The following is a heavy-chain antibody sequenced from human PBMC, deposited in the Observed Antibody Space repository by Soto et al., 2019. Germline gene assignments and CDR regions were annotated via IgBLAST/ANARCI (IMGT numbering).Heavy chain of an antibody. Sequence: PGGSLRLSCAASGFTCSSYAMHWVRQAPGKGLGWVAVISYDGSNKYYAGSVKGRFTISRDNSKNTLYLQMNSLRAEDTAVYYCAREISWDTELSSGYQGFDPWGQGTLVTVSS. CDR1: GFTCSSYA. CDR2: ISYDGSNK. CDR3: AREISWDTELSSGYQGFDP. J-gene: IGHJ5*02. D-gene: IGHD3-22*01. V-gene: IGHV3-30-3*01.